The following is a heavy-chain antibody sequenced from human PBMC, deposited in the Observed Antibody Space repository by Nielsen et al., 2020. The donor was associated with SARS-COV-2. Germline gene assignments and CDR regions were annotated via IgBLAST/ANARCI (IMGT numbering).Heavy chain of an antibody. CDR3: ARVDYYGSGSYYDEFYYFDY. J-gene: IGHJ4*02. D-gene: IGHD3-10*01. Sequence: WVRQAPGQRLEWMGWINAGNGNTKYSQKFQGRVTITRDKSTSTAYMELSSLRSEDTAVYYCARVDYYGSGSYYDEFYYFDYWGQGTLVTVSS. V-gene: IGHV1-3*01. CDR2: INAGNGNT.